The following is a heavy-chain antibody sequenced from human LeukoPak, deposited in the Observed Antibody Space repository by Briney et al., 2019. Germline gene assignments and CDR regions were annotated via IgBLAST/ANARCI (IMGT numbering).Heavy chain of an antibody. D-gene: IGHD2-2*01. J-gene: IGHJ4*02. CDR3: ARDRCSSTSCYLHFDD. CDR2: INPNSGGT. CDR1: GYTFTGYY. V-gene: IGHV1-2*02. Sequence: ASVKVSCKASGYTFTGYYMHWVRQAPGQGLEWMGWINPNSGGTNYAQKFQGRVTMTRDTSISTAYMELSRLRSDDTAVYYCARDRCSSTSCYLHFDDWGQGTLVTVSS.